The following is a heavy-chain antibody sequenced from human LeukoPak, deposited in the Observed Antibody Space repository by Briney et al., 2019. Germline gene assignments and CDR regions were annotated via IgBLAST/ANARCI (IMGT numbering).Heavy chain of an antibody. Sequence: SETLSLTCTVSGGSISIYYWTWIRQPPGQGLEGIGYIYYTGSTNFKPSLKSRVTISVDTSKNQISLNLRSVTAADTAVYYCARHSGRGNAFDIWGQGTRVTVSS. CDR2: IYYTGST. D-gene: IGHD6-25*01. J-gene: IGHJ3*02. CDR3: ARHSGRGNAFDI. CDR1: GGSISIYY. V-gene: IGHV4-59*08.